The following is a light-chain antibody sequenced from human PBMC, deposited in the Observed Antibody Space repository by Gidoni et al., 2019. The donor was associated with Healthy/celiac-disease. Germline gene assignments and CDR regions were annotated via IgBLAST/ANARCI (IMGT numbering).Light chain of an antibody. CDR1: QSVSSSY. V-gene: IGKV3-20*01. Sequence: EIVLTQSPGTLSLSPGERATISCRASQSVSSSYLAWYQQKPGQAPRLLIYGASSRATGIPDRFSGSWSGTDFTLTISRLEPEDFAVYYCQQYGSSPLWTFGQGTKVEIK. J-gene: IGKJ1*01. CDR2: GAS. CDR3: QQYGSSPLWT.